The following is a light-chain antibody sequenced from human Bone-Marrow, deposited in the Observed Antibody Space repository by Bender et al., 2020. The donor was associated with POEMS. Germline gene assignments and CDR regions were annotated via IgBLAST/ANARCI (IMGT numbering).Light chain of an antibody. Sequence: QSVLTQPASVSGSPGQSITISCTGTSSDVGTYSLVSWYQQHPGRAPKLIIYEGSERPSGVSYRFSGSKSGNTASLTISGLQAEDEADYYCSSYTTSLTYVIGTGTKVTVL. CDR1: SSDVGTYSL. CDR3: SSYTTSLTYV. V-gene: IGLV2-14*02. CDR2: EGS. J-gene: IGLJ1*01.